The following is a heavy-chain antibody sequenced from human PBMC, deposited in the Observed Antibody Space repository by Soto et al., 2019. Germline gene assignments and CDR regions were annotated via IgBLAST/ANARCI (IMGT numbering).Heavy chain of an antibody. V-gene: IGHV1-46*01. J-gene: IGHJ6*02. Sequence: ASVKVSCKASGYTFTSYYMHWVRQAPGQGLEWMGIINPSGGSTSYAQKFQGRVTMTRDTSTSTVYMELSSLRSEDTAVYYCARGSTQNNDDYYYYYGMDVWGQATTVTVSS. CDR3: ARGSTQNNDDYYYYYGMDV. CDR2: INPSGGST. CDR1: GYTFTSYY. D-gene: IGHD1-1*01.